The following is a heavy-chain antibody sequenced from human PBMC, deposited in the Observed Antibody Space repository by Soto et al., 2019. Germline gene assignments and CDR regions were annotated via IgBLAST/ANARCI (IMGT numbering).Heavy chain of an antibody. CDR3: ARRAVAGTYFDY. J-gene: IGHJ4*02. CDR2: IYSGGST. V-gene: IGHV3-66*04. CDR1: GFTFSSYE. D-gene: IGHD6-19*01. Sequence: EVQLVESGGGLVQAGGSLRLFCAVSGFTFSSYEMNWVRQAPGKGLEWVSVIYSGGSTYYADSVKGRFTISRDNSKNTLYLQMNSLRAEDTAVYYCARRAVAGTYFDYWGQGTLVTVSS.